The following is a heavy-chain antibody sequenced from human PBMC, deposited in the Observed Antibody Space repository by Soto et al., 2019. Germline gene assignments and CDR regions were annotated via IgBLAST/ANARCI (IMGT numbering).Heavy chain of an antibody. J-gene: IGHJ5*02. CDR1: GYSFTKYG. Sequence: ASVKVSCKASGYSFTKYGISWVRQAPGQGLEWMGWISTYNGDTNYAQSLQGRVTMTTDTSTSTAYMELRSLRSDDTAVYYCARDSSNTSGSRIWFDAWGQGALVTVS. CDR2: ISTYNGDT. V-gene: IGHV1-18*04. D-gene: IGHD5-12*01. CDR3: ARDSSNTSGSRIWFDA.